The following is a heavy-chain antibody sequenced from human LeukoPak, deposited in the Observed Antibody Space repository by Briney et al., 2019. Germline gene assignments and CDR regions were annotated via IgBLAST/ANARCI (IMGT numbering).Heavy chain of an antibody. D-gene: IGHD1-20*01. CDR2: INAGNGNT. Sequence: GASVKVSCKASGYTFTSYAMHWVRQAPGQRLEWMGWINAGNGNTKYSQKFQGRVTITRDTSASTAYMVLSSLRSEDTAVYYCARLYNWNDSDYWGQGTLVTVSS. CDR3: ARLYNWNDSDY. J-gene: IGHJ4*02. V-gene: IGHV1-3*01. CDR1: GYTFTSYA.